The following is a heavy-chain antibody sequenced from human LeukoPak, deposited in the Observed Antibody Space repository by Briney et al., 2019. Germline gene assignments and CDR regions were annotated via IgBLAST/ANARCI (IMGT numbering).Heavy chain of an antibody. J-gene: IGHJ4*02. D-gene: IGHD2-2*01. CDR2: TYSGGDT. CDR1: GFTVSRNY. V-gene: IGHV3-53*01. Sequence: GGSLRLSCTASGFTVSRNYMSWLRQAPGKGLEWVSVTYSGGDTYYADSVKGRFTISRDISENTLYLQMDNLRAEDTAFYYCARSPPASPFDYWGQGTLVTVSS. CDR3: ARSPPASPFDY.